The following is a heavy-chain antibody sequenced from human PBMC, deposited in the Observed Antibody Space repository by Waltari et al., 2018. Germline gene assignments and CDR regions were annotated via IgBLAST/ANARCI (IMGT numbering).Heavy chain of an antibody. D-gene: IGHD6-6*01. V-gene: IGHV3-74*01. J-gene: IGHJ4*02. CDR2: IHSDGRST. Sequence: EVQLVESGGGLLQPGGSLRLSCAASGFSISGYWMHWVRQAPGKGLVGVSRIHSDGRSTNYADSVRGRFTISRDNAKNRVYLQMNSLRADDTAVYFCARDGLGSSHDYWGQGTLVTVSS. CDR1: GFSISGYW. CDR3: ARDGLGSSHDY.